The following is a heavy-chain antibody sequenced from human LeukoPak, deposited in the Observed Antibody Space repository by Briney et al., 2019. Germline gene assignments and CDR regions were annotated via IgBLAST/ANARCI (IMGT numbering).Heavy chain of an antibody. D-gene: IGHD5-12*01. CDR3: AKDTALSCYEYYYYNGMDV. Sequence: PGGSLRLSCAASGFIFSNYGMHWGRQAPGKGLEWVAVISYDGTKKYYADSVKGRFTISRDNSKNTLYLQMNSLRTEDTGVYYCAKDTALSCYEYYYYNGMDVWGQGTTVIVSS. J-gene: IGHJ6*01. V-gene: IGHV3-30*18. CDR2: ISYDGTKK. CDR1: GFIFSNYG.